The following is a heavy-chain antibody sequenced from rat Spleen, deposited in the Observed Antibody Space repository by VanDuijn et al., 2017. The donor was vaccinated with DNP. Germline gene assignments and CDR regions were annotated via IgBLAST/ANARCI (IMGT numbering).Heavy chain of an antibody. CDR3: ARGENNYIYWYFDF. D-gene: IGHD1-10*01. J-gene: IGHJ1*01. V-gene: IGHV5S13*01. CDR1: GFTFSNYG. Sequence: EVQLVESDGGLVQPGRSLKLSCAASGFTFSNYGMAWVRQAPTKGLEWVASISTGGGNTYYRDSVKGRFTISRDNAKSTLYLQMDSLRSEDTATYYCARGENNYIYWYFDFWGPGTMVTVSS. CDR2: ISTGGGNT.